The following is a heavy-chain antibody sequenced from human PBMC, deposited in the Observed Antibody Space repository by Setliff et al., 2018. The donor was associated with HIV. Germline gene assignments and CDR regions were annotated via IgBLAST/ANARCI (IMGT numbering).Heavy chain of an antibody. V-gene: IGHV4-39*01. D-gene: IGHD3-10*01. CDR1: GGSIVSSSYY. J-gene: IGHJ4*02. Sequence: PSETLSLTCTVSGGSIVSSSYYWGWIRQPPGKGLEWIGTMYYRGTTYNNPSLKSRVTFSADTSKNQFSLNLNSVTTTDTAVYYCARQGLTMNRGVPAPILYYFDYWGPGILVTVSS. CDR3: ARQGLTMNRGVPAPILYYFDY. CDR2: MYYRGTT.